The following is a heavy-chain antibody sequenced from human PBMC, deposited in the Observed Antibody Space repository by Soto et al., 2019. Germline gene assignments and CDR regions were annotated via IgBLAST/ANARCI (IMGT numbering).Heavy chain of an antibody. V-gene: IGHV4-59*08. CDR2: IYYNGNT. Sequence: QVQLQESGPGLVKPSETLSLTCTVSGGYINSHYWTWIRQPPGKGLEWIGYIYYNGNTDYNPSLKSRVTILTDKSKSYFSLRLTSLIAADTAVYFCARSAWGYAFDIWGHGAVVTVSS. CDR1: GGYINSHY. CDR3: ARSAWGYAFDI. J-gene: IGHJ3*02. D-gene: IGHD3-16*01.